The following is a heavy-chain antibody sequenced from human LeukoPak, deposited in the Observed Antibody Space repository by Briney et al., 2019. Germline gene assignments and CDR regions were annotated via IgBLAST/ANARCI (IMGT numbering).Heavy chain of an antibody. J-gene: IGHJ5*02. Sequence: SVKVSCKASGYAFTNNGITWVRQAPGQGLEWMGWISAYNGNTNYAQKLQGRVTMTTDTSTSTAYMELRSLRSDDTAVDYCASVKTVREVINPYNWFDPWGQGTLVTVSS. CDR1: GYAFTNNG. CDR3: ASVKTVREVINPYNWFDP. CDR2: ISAYNGNT. V-gene: IGHV1-18*01. D-gene: IGHD3-10*01.